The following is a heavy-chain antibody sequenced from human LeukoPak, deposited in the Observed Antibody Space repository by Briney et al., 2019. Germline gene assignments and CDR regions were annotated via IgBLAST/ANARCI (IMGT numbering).Heavy chain of an antibody. CDR1: GFTIDDYG. V-gene: IGHV3-20*04. CDR3: ARSSSWGLSYIDY. Sequence: PSGCLSLTCAASGFTIDDYGLSWVRQAQGQGLDWGSGIRSNGDKTDYTDSVNGRFTISRENAKHSLYPQMNSLRAEDTALYYCARSSSWGLSYIDYWGQGTLVTVSS. J-gene: IGHJ4*02. CDR2: IRSNGDKT. D-gene: IGHD2-2*01.